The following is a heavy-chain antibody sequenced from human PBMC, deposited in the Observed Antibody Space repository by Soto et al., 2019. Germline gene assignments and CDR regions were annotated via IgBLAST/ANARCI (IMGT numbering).Heavy chain of an antibody. J-gene: IGHJ4*02. CDR1: GFTFSSYA. CDR2: ISGSGGST. CDR3: AKDEGHIVVVPGGY. D-gene: IGHD2-2*01. Sequence: EVQLLESGGGLVQPGGSLRLSCAASGFTFSSYAMSWVRQAPGKGLEWVSAISGSGGSTYYADSVKGRFTISRDNSKNPVYLQMNSLRAEDTAVYYCAKDEGHIVVVPGGYWGQGTLVTVSS. V-gene: IGHV3-23*01.